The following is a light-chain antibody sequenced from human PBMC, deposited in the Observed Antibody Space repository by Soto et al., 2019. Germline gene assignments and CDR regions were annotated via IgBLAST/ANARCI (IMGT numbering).Light chain of an antibody. V-gene: IGKV3D-15*01. CDR1: QSVSSN. J-gene: IGKJ1*01. CDR2: GAS. CDR3: QQYNNWPPWT. Sequence: EIVMTQSPATLSVSPGERATLSCRASQSVSSNLAWYQQKPGQAPRLLIYGASTRATGIPARFSGSGSGTEFTLTISRLKSEDFAVYYCQQYNNWPPWTFGQGTQVEIK.